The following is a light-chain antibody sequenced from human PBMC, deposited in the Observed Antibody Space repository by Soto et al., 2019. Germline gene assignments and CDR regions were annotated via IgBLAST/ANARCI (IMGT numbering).Light chain of an antibody. CDR2: GAS. CDR1: QSVSSSY. V-gene: IGKV3-15*01. J-gene: IGKJ5*01. CDR3: QQYTNWPMT. Sequence: EIVLTQSPGNLSLSPGERATLSCRASQSVSSSYLAWYQQKPGQAPRLLIYGASTRATGIPARFSGGGSGTEFTLTISSLQSEDFAVYYCQQYTNWPMTFGQGTRLEIK.